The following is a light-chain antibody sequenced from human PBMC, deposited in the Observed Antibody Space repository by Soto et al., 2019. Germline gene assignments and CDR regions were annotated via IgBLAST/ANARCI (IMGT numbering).Light chain of an antibody. CDR1: QSISSSY. CDR3: QQQGKSPGT. J-gene: IGKJ2*01. CDR2: DAA. Sequence: EIVVTNSAIALSLSPGARATPSCRASQSISSSYLSWYQQKPGQAPRRLIYDAANRAAGIPARFSSSGSGTDVTLTISSLEAEDVVVDYCQQQGKSPGTLGQGTKVDI. V-gene: IGKV3-20*01.